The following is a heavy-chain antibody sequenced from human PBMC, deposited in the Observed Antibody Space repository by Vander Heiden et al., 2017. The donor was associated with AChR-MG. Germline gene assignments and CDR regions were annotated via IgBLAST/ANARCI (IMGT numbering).Heavy chain of an antibody. J-gene: IGHJ6*02. Sequence: EVQRAASGRGLVPPGGSLRPSCAASGFTYSSYEMNWVRQAPGKGLEWVSYISSSDSTIYYADSVKSRFTITRDNAKNSLYLQMNSLGTEDKAVYYCAGGPVDFWSGLYGMDVWGQGTTVTVSS. CDR3: AGGPVDFWSGLYGMDV. V-gene: IGHV3-48*03. CDR2: ISSSDSTI. D-gene: IGHD3-3*01. CDR1: GFTYSSYE.